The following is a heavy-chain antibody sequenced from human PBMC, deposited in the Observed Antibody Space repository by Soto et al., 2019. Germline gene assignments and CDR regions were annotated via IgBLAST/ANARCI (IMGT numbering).Heavy chain of an antibody. CDR2: VIPILDMA. D-gene: IGHD2-21*01. CDR3: AITYCRDNSCPRDFDF. J-gene: IGHJ4*02. CDR1: GGTFNTYT. Sequence: QVQVVQSGAEVKKPESSVKVSCKPSGGTFNTYTVNWVRLAPGHGLEWMGRVIPILDMANYAQKFQDRVTITSDRSTFTAYMELNSLTSDDTALYYCAITYCRDNSCPRDFDFWGPGTRVTVSS. V-gene: IGHV1-69*02.